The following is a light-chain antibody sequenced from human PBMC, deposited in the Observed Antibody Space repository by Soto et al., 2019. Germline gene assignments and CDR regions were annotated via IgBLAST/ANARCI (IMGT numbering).Light chain of an antibody. CDR2: EAS. CDR1: QSVNSRY. CDR3: QQYGRPPRAT. J-gene: IGKJ5*01. V-gene: IGKV3-20*01. Sequence: DTVLTQSPGTLSLSPGERATLSCRASQSVNSRYIAWYQVKPGQAPRLLIYEASSRATGIPDRFSGGGSGTDFTLSISKVEPXXXXXXYCQQYGRPPRATFGQGTRLEIK.